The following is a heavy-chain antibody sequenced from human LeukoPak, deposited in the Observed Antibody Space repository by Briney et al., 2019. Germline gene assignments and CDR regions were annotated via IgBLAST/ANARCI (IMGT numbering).Heavy chain of an antibody. Sequence: VASVKVSCKASGYTFTSYGISWVRQAPGQGLEWMGIINPSGDITNYAQKFQGRLTVTRDTPTSTVYMELSSLRSDDTAVYYCVRDNSIADRGWWFEPCGQGTLVTVS. CDR3: VRDNSIADRGWWFEP. J-gene: IGHJ5*02. CDR1: GYTFTSYG. V-gene: IGHV1-46*01. D-gene: IGHD1-14*01. CDR2: INPSGDIT.